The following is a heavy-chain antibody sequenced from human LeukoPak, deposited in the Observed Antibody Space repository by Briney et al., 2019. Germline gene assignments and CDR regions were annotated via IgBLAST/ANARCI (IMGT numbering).Heavy chain of an antibody. V-gene: IGHV7-4-1*02. CDR3: ARAKYDFWSGYPYYYYGMDV. Sequence: ASVKVSCKASGYTFTNYTMNWVRLAPGQGLEWMGWIDTNTGNPTYAQGFAGRFVFSLDTSVSTAYLQISSLKAEDTAVYYCARAKYDFWSGYPYYYYGMDVWGQGTTVTVSS. CDR1: GYTFTNYT. J-gene: IGHJ6*02. D-gene: IGHD3-3*01. CDR2: IDTNTGNP.